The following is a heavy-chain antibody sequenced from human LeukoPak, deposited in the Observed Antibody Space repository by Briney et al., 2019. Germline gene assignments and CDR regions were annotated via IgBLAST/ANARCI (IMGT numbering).Heavy chain of an antibody. CDR2: IRYDGSNK. V-gene: IGHV3-30*02. J-gene: IGHJ4*02. D-gene: IGHD3-22*01. Sequence: GGSLRLSCAASGFTFSSYGMHWVRQAPGKGLEWVAFIRYDGSNKYYADSVKGRFTISRDNSKNTLYLQMNSLRAEDTAVYYCAKDPTHYRVWDDYDSTVLSYWGQGTLVTVSS. CDR1: GFTFSSYG. CDR3: AKDPTHYRVWDDYDSTVLSY.